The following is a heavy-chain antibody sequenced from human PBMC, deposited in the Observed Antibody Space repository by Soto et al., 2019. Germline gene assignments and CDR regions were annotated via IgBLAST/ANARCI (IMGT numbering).Heavy chain of an antibody. V-gene: IGHV3-48*01. CDR3: ARGPSVIAY. CDR2: ISSSSSTI. Sequence: EVQLVESGGGLVRPGGSLRPSCAASGFTSGSYTMNGVRQAPGKGLEWVSYISSSSSTIYYADSVKGRFTISRDNAKNSLYLQMNSLRAEDTAVYYCARGPSVIAYWGQGTLVTVSS. CDR1: GFTSGSYT. J-gene: IGHJ4*02.